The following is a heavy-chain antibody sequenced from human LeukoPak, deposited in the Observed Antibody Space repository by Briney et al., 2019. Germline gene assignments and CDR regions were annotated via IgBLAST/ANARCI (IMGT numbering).Heavy chain of an antibody. CDR3: ATSPADYYDSSGYFRGDWYFDL. V-gene: IGHV4-59*01. CDR2: INFNGRT. J-gene: IGHJ2*01. Sequence: SETLSLTCTVSGGSLSSYYWSWIRQPPGKGLEWIGFINFNGRTNFNPSLKSRATLSVDTSKNQFSLKVTSVTAADTAVYYCATSPADYYDSSGYFRGDWYFDLWGRGTLVTVSS. D-gene: IGHD3-22*01. CDR1: GGSLSSYY.